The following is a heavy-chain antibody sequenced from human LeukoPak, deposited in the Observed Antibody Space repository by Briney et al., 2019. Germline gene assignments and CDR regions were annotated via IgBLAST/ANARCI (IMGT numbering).Heavy chain of an antibody. D-gene: IGHD4-23*01. CDR3: ARGNPRWTQGAFDY. CDR1: GGSISSSGYY. Sequence: PSETLSLTCTVSGGSISSSGYYWGWIRQPPGKGLEWIGYIYYSGSTNYNPSLKSRVTISVDTSKNQFSLKLSSVTAADTAVYYCARGNPRWTQGAFDYWGQGTLVTVSS. CDR2: IYYSGST. J-gene: IGHJ4*02. V-gene: IGHV4-61*05.